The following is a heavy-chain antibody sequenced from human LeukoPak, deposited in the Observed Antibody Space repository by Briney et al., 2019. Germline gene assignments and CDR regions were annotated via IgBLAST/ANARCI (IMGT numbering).Heavy chain of an antibody. J-gene: IGHJ4*02. CDR3: AKDSHWILFDD. CDR2: IKQDGSEK. Sequence: GGSLRLSCAASGFSFSNYWMNWFRQAPGKGLEWVANIKQDGSEKYYVDSVKGRFTISRDNAKNSLYLQMNSLRAEDTAVYYCAKDSHWILFDDWGQGTLVTVSS. D-gene: IGHD2-2*03. V-gene: IGHV3-7*03. CDR1: GFSFSNYW.